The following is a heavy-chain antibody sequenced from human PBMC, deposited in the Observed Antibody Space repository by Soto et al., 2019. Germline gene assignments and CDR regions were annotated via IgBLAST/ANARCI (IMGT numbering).Heavy chain of an antibody. J-gene: IGHJ6*02. CDR1: GFTFSSYS. Sequence: GGSLRLSCAASGFTFSSYSMNWVRQAPGKGLEWVSSISSSSSYIYYADSVKGRFTISRDNAKNSLYLQMNSLRAEDTAVYYCARDSYGSGSDYNYYYYGMDVWGQGTTVTVSS. CDR3: ARDSYGSGSDYNYYYYGMDV. V-gene: IGHV3-21*01. CDR2: ISSSSSYI. D-gene: IGHD3-10*01.